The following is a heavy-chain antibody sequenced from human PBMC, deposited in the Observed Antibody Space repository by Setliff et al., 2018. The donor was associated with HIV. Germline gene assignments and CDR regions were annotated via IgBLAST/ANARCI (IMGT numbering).Heavy chain of an antibody. Sequence: SETLSLTCTVSGDSISTDYWTWIRQPPGKGLEWIGYIYNSASTSYNPSLKSRVTMSVDTSKNQFSLKLSSVTAADTAVYYCARGFDYAQRPPLYYFDYWGQGTLVTVSS. D-gene: IGHD2-2*01. CDR3: ARGFDYAQRPPLYYFDY. CDR1: GDSISTDY. J-gene: IGHJ4*02. V-gene: IGHV4-59*12. CDR2: IYNSAST.